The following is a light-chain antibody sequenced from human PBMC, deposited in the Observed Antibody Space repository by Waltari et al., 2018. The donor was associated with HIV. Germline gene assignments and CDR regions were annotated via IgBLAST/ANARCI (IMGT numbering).Light chain of an antibody. CDR1: SSDVGDSNP. J-gene: IGLJ1*01. CDR3: SSYSKSNSLV. V-gene: IGLV2-14*01. CDR2: EVS. Sequence: QSVLTQPASVSGSPGQSLTISCTGASSDVGDSNPFSWYQQSPGQAPKLLIYEVSDRPSGVSNRFSGSKSGNTASLTISGLQPEDESNYYCSSYSKSNSLVFGTGTKVTVL.